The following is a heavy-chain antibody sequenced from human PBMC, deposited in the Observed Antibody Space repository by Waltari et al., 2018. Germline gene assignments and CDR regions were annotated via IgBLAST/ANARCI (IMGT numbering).Heavy chain of an antibody. CDR3: TRDAGAVAAEGDY. CDR2: IYSGGRT. CDR1: GFTVSSNY. V-gene: IGHV3-66*01. Sequence: EVQLVESGGGLVQPGGSRRLSCAASGFTVSSNYRSWVRQAPGKGLEWVSLIYSGGRTYYADSVKGRFTIARDNSKNTLYLQMNSLRAEDTAVYYCTRDAGAVAAEGDYWGQGTLVIVSS. D-gene: IGHD6-19*01. J-gene: IGHJ4*02.